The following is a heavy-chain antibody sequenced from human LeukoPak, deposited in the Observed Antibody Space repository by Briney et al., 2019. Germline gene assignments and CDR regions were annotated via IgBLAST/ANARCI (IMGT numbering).Heavy chain of an antibody. CDR1: GYTFTAYY. J-gene: IGHJ4*02. CDR3: ASYPRYVSTPPFDY. CDR2: INPNTGDT. Sequence: ASVKVSCKASGYTFTAYYMHWVRQAPGQGPEWMGWINPNTGDTKYAQKFQGRVTMARDTTISTAYLELSRLTSDDTAVYYCASYPRYVSTPPFDYWGQGTLVTVSS. D-gene: IGHD2-15*01. V-gene: IGHV1-2*02.